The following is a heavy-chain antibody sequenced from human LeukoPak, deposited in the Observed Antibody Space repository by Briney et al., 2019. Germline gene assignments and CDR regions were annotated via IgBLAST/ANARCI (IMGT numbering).Heavy chain of an antibody. CDR3: AKDPDCTSGICYTFFDY. CDR2: ISGSGGST. Sequence: PGRSLRLSCAASEFTFVNYVMHWVRQAPGKGLEWVSAISGSGGSTYYADSVKGRFTISRDNSKNTLYLQMNSLRAEDTAVYYCAKDPDCTSGICYTFFDYWGQGTLVTVSS. D-gene: IGHD2-8*01. CDR1: EFTFVNYV. V-gene: IGHV3-23*01. J-gene: IGHJ4*02.